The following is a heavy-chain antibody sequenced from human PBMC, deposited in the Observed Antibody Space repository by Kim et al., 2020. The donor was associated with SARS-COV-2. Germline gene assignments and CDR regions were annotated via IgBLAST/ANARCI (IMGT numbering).Heavy chain of an antibody. CDR1: GFTFSNAW. CDR3: TTDLGLTLLWFGELLC. CDR2: IKSKTDGGTT. Sequence: GGSLRLSCAASGFTFSNAWMSWVRQAPGKGLEWVGRIKSKTDGGTTDYAAPVKGRFTISRDDSKNTLYLQMNSLKTEDTAVYYCTTDLGLTLLWFGELLCWGRGTRVTVSS. J-gene: IGHJ4*02. V-gene: IGHV3-15*01. D-gene: IGHD3-10*01.